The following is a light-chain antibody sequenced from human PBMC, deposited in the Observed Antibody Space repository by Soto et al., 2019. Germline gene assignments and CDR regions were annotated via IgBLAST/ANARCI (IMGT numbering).Light chain of an antibody. CDR1: QSVSSN. CDR3: QKYHNWPIT. CDR2: DAS. V-gene: IGKV3-15*01. J-gene: IGKJ5*01. Sequence: DIVITHAPATLYLSPLERANLSLMASQSVSSNLAWHQQKPGQAPRILMYDASTRATGIPARFSGSGSGTEFTLTISSLQSEDFAVYYCQKYHNWPITCGKGQRREIK.